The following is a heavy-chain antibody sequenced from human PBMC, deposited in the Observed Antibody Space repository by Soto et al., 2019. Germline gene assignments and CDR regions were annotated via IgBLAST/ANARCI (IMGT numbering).Heavy chain of an antibody. J-gene: IGHJ4*02. D-gene: IGHD3-22*01. Sequence: GGSLRLSCAASGFTFSSYGMHWVRQAPGKGLEWVAVIWYDGSNKYYADSVKGRFTISRDNSKNTLYLQMNSLRAEDTAVYYCARDHMKILYSSGELDYWGQGTLVTVSS. CDR3: ARDHMKILYSSGELDY. CDR1: GFTFSSYG. CDR2: IWYDGSNK. V-gene: IGHV3-33*01.